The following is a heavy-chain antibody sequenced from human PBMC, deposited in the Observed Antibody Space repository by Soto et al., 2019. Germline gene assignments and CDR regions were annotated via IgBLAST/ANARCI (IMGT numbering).Heavy chain of an antibody. V-gene: IGHV3-66*01. J-gene: IGHJ6*03. Sequence: VQLGECGGGLVQPGWSLRLSCAASGFTVSSNYMSWVRQAPGKGLEWVSVIYSGGSTYYADSVKGRFTISRDNSKNTLYLQMNSLRAEDTAVYYCARDQEEVATIEGLYYYYYYMDVWGKGTTVTVSS. D-gene: IGHD5-12*01. CDR3: ARDQEEVATIEGLYYYYYYMDV. CDR1: GFTVSSNY. CDR2: IYSGGST.